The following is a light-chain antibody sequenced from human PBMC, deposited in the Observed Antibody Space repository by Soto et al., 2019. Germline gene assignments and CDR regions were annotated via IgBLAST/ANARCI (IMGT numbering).Light chain of an antibody. V-gene: IGLV2-8*01. J-gene: IGLJ1*01. CDR2: EVF. Sequence: QSVLTQHPSATGSPGQSVTISCTGTKSDIGVYDFVSWYQHLPGKPPRLIIYEVFQRPSGVPDRFSGPKSGNTASLTVSGLQAADEADYFCKSYAGSNTYVFGSGTKVTVL. CDR1: KSDIGVYDF. CDR3: KSYAGSNTYV.